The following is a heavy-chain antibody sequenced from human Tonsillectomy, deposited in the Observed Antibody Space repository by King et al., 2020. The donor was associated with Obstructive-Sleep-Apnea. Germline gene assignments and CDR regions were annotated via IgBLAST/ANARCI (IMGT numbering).Heavy chain of an antibody. CDR1: GFTVSSYW. J-gene: IGHJ4*02. D-gene: IGHD6-19*01. CDR2: IKQDGSEK. V-gene: IGHV3-7*03. Sequence: VQLVESGGGLVQPGGSLRLSCAGSGFTVSSYWMNWVRQAPGKGLEWVANIKQDGSEKYYVESVKGRFTIYRDNAENSMYLQMNSLRAKATAVYYSARDRGWSPWDYWGQGTLVTVSS. CDR3: ARDRGWSPWDY.